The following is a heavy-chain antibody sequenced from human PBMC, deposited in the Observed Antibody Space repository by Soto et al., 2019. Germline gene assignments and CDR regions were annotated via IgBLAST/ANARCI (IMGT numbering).Heavy chain of an antibody. Sequence: GGSLRLSCAASGFTFSSYAMSWVRQAPGKGLEWVSAISGSGGSTYYADSVKGRFTISRDNSKNTLYLQMNSLRAEDTAVYYCAKGVAGVLLSHYVYYFDYWGQGTLVTVSS. J-gene: IGHJ4*02. V-gene: IGHV3-23*01. D-gene: IGHD3-16*01. CDR2: ISGSGGST. CDR3: AKGVAGVLLSHYVYYFDY. CDR1: GFTFSSYA.